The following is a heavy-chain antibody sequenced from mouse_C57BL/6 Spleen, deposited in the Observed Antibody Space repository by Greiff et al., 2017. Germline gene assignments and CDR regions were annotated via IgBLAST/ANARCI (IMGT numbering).Heavy chain of an antibody. Sequence: VQLQQSGAELARPGASVKLSCKASGYTFTSYGISWVKQRTGQGLEWIGEIYPRSGNTYYNEKFKGKATLTADKSSSTAYLGLRRRSSEDAAGYCWSRQIYDGSAWFAYWGQGTLVTVSA. CDR1: GYTFTSYG. CDR3: SRQIYDGSAWFAY. CDR2: IYPRSGNT. D-gene: IGHD2-3*01. V-gene: IGHV1-81*01. J-gene: IGHJ3*01.